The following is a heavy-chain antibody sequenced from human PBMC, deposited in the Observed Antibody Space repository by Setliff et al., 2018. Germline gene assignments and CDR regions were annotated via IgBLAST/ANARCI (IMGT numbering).Heavy chain of an antibody. V-gene: IGHV3-48*04. CDR3: AKMAGYCSSTSCSYYYYYMDV. CDR2: ISSSGSTI. J-gene: IGHJ6*03. CDR1: GFTFSCCW. Sequence: GGSLRLSCAASGFTFSCCWMRWVRQAPGKGLEWVSYISSSGSTIYYADSVKGRFTISRDNAKNSLYLQMNSLRAEDTAVYYCAKMAGYCSSTSCSYYYYYMDVWGKGTTVTVSS. D-gene: IGHD2-2*01.